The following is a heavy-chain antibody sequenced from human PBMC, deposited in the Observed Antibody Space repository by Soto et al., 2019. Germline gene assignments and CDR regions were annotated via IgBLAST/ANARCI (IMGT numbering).Heavy chain of an antibody. CDR1: GFTFSSYG. CDR2: ISYDGSNK. CDR3: AKEIDYGGNSGAYTERYYFDY. Sequence: GGSLRLSCAASGFTFSSYGMHWVRQAPGKGLEWVAVISYDGSNKYYADSVKGRFTISRDNSKNTLYLQMNSLRAEDTAVYYCAKEIDYGGNSGAYTERYYFDYWGQGTLVTVSS. V-gene: IGHV3-30*18. J-gene: IGHJ4*02. D-gene: IGHD4-17*01.